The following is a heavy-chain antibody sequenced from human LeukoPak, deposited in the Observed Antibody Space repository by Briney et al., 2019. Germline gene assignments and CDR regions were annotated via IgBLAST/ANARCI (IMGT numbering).Heavy chain of an antibody. J-gene: IGHJ4*02. V-gene: IGHV4-30-4*01. Sequence: SETLSLTCTVSGGSISSGDYYWSWIRQPPGKGLEWIGYIYYSGSTYYNPSLKSRVTISVDTSKNQFSLKLSSVTAADTAVYYCARADCSGGSCPFNYWGQGTLVTVSS. CDR3: ARADCSGGSCPFNY. CDR1: GGSISSGDYY. D-gene: IGHD2-15*01. CDR2: IYYSGST.